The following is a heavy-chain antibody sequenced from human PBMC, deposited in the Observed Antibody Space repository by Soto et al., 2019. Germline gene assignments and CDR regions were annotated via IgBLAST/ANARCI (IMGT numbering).Heavy chain of an antibody. J-gene: IGHJ1*01. Sequence: PSETLSLTCTVSGGSISSGGYYWSWIRQHPGKGLEWIGYIYYSGSTYYNPSLKSRVTISVDTSKNQFSLKLSSVTAADTAVYYCARWVAATKTWYFQHWGQGTLVTVSS. D-gene: IGHD2-15*01. CDR3: ARWVAATKTWYFQH. CDR1: GGSISSGGYY. V-gene: IGHV4-31*03. CDR2: IYYSGST.